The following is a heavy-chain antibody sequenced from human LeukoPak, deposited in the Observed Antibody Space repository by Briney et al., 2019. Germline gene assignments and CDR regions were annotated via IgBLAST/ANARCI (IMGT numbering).Heavy chain of an antibody. Sequence: ASVKVSCKASGGTFSSYAISWVRQAPGQGLEWMGRIIPIFGTANYAQKFQGRVTITTDESTSTAYMELSSLRSEDTAVYYCARASDSNYDMDYYYYYMDVWGKGTTVTVSS. CDR2: IIPIFGTA. CDR1: GGTFSSYA. J-gene: IGHJ6*03. V-gene: IGHV1-69*05. D-gene: IGHD4-11*01. CDR3: ARASDSNYDMDYYYYYMDV.